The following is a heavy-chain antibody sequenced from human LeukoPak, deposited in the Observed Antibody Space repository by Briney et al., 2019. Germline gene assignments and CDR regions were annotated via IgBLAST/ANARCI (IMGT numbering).Heavy chain of an antibody. Sequence: TLSLTCTVSGGSISNFYWSWIRQPPGKALEWLALIDWDDDKYYSTSLKTRLTISKDTSKNQVVLTMTNMDPVDTATYYCARTTRYCSGGSCHRHFWFDPWGQGTLVTVSS. D-gene: IGHD2-15*01. V-gene: IGHV2-70*01. CDR2: IDWDDDK. J-gene: IGHJ5*02. CDR3: ARTTRYCSGGSCHRHFWFDP. CDR1: GGSISNFY.